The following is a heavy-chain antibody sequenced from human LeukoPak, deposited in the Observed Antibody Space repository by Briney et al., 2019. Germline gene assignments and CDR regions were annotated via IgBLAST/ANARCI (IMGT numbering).Heavy chain of an antibody. Sequence: GGSLRLSCVGSGFIFSTFSISWVRQPPGEGLEWVSYISTASDVTYYADSVRGRFSISRDDASNSVSLQMNSLRADDTAVYYCARDVGYCSGGSCYRWFASRGQGTLVTVSS. CDR2: ISTASDVT. CDR3: ARDVGYCSGGSCYRWFAS. J-gene: IGHJ5*01. V-gene: IGHV3-48*01. CDR1: GFIFSTFS. D-gene: IGHD2-15*01.